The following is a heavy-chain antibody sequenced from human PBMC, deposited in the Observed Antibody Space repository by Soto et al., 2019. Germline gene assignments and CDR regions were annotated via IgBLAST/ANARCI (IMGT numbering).Heavy chain of an antibody. J-gene: IGHJ4*02. CDR1: GFTFSSYA. D-gene: IGHD5-18*01. Sequence: QVQLVESGGGVVQPGRSLRLSCAASGFTFSSYAMHWVRQAPGKGLEWVAVISYDGSNKYYADSVKGRFNISRDNSKNTLYLQMNSLRAEDTAVYYCARAYSSDPYFDYWCQGTLVTVSS. V-gene: IGHV3-30-3*01. CDR2: ISYDGSNK. CDR3: ARAYSSDPYFDY.